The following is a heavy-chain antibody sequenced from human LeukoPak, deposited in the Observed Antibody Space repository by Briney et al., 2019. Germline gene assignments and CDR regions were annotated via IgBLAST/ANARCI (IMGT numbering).Heavy chain of an antibody. CDR3: ARAGQQLAQDY. CDR1: GYSISSGYY. D-gene: IGHD6-13*01. CDR2: IYHSGST. J-gene: IGHJ4*02. V-gene: IGHV4-38-2*02. Sequence: SETLSLTCTVSGYSISSGYYWGWIRQPPGKGLEWIGSIYHSGSTYYNPSLKSRVTISVDTSKNQFSLKLSSVTAADTAVYYCARAGQQLAQDYWGQGTLVTVSS.